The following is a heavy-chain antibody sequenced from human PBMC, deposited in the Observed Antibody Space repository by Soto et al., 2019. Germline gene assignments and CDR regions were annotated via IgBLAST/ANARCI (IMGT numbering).Heavy chain of an antibody. Sequence: ASVKVSCKASGYTFTSYAMHWGRQAPGQRLEWMGWINAGNGNTKYSQKFQGRVTITRDTSASTAYMELSSLRSEDTAVYYCARGSYYDILTGYSGFEYWGQGTLVTVSS. J-gene: IGHJ4*02. D-gene: IGHD3-9*01. CDR2: INAGNGNT. CDR3: ARGSYYDILTGYSGFEY. CDR1: GYTFTSYA. V-gene: IGHV1-3*01.